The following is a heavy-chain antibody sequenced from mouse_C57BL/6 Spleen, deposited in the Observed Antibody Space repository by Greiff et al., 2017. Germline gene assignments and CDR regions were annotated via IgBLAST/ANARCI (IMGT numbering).Heavy chain of an antibody. D-gene: IGHD2-3*01. J-gene: IGHJ2*01. CDR3: TTGDGYYVVY. V-gene: IGHV14-4*01. CDR2: IDPENGDT. Sequence: VQLQQSGAELVRPGASVKLSCTASGFNIKDDYMHWVKQRPEQGLEWIGWIDPENGDTEYASKFQGKATITADTSSNTAYLQLSSLTSEDTAVYYCTTGDGYYVVYWGQGTTLTVSS. CDR1: GFNIKDDY.